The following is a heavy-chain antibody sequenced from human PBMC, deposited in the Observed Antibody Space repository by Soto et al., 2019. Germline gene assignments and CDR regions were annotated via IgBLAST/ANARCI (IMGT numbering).Heavy chain of an antibody. CDR2: MSSSSSYI. J-gene: IGHJ4*02. Sequence: EVQLVESGGGLVKPGGSLRLSCAASGFTFSSYSMNWVRQAPGKGLEWVSSMSSSSSYIYYADSVKGRITSSRDNAKNSLYMQLNGLRAEETAVYYCARAPYYYDSSGYWAYWGQGTLVTVSS. CDR1: GFTFSSYS. CDR3: ARAPYYYDSSGYWAY. D-gene: IGHD3-22*01. V-gene: IGHV3-21*01.